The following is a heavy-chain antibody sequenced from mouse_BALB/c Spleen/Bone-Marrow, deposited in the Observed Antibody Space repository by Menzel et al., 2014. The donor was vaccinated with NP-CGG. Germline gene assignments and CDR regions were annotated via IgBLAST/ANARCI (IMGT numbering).Heavy chain of an antibody. CDR3: ARWGKLGRGYFDV. J-gene: IGHJ1*01. Sequence: VQLQQSGAELVKPGASVKLSCTASGFNIKDTYMHWVKRGPEQGLEWIGRIDPANGNTKYDPKFQGKATITADTSSNTAYLQLSSLTSEDTAVYYCARWGKLGRGYFDVWGAGTTVTVSS. CDR1: GFNIKDTY. CDR2: IDPANGNT. V-gene: IGHV14-3*02. D-gene: IGHD4-1*01.